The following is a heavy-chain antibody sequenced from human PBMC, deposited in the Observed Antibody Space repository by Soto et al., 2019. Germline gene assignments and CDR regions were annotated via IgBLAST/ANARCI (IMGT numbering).Heavy chain of an antibody. V-gene: IGHV3-21*01. Sequence: EVQLVESGGGLVKPGESLRLSCAASGFSFSSYTMNWVRQAPGNGLQWVSSITNRGTHTYSADSVKGRFTISRDNDKNSLYLQMNNLRAEDTAIYFCARAHEVAWFDSWGLGTLVTVTS. CDR1: GFSFSSYT. CDR3: ARAHEVAWFDS. J-gene: IGHJ5*01. CDR2: ITNRGTHT. D-gene: IGHD2-15*01.